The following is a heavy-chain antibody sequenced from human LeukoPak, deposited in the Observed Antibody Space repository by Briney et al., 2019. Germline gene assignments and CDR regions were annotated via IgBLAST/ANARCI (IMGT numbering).Heavy chain of an antibody. CDR3: AKGYGGSHFDY. Sequence: GGSLRLSCAASGFTFSTYGMHWVRQAPGKGLEWVAFIRYHESKTYYADSVRGRFIISRDNSKNTLYLQMNGLRVADTAIYYCAKGYGGSHFDYWGQGALVAVSS. CDR1: GFTFSTYG. J-gene: IGHJ4*02. V-gene: IGHV3-30*02. D-gene: IGHD4-23*01. CDR2: IRYHESKT.